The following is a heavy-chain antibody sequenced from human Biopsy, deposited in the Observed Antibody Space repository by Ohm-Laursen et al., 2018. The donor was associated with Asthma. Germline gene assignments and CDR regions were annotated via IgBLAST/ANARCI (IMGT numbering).Heavy chain of an antibody. V-gene: IGHV4-39*01. J-gene: IGHJ6*02. Sequence: PSQTLSLTCTVSGGSMTPTSHYWDWIRQAPGKGLEWIGYISHGGKTSYNPSLKNRVTISRDTSKNQFSLRLTSVTAADTAVYFCARRITIFGVVQKDHGMDAWGQGTTVIVSS. D-gene: IGHD3-3*01. CDR3: ARRITIFGVVQKDHGMDA. CDR1: GGSMTPTSHY. CDR2: ISHGGKT.